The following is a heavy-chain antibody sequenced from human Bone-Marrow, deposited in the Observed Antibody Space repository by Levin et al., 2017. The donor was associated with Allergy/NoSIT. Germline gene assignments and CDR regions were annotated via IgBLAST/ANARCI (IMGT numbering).Heavy chain of an antibody. Sequence: RPGGSLRLSCAASGFTFSSYSMNWVRQAPGKGLEWVSSISSSSSYIYYADSVKGRFTISRDNAKNSLYLQMNSLRAEDTAVYYCAREANFDWLLYGSNYFDYWGQGTLVTVSS. D-gene: IGHD3-9*01. V-gene: IGHV3-21*01. CDR2: ISSSSSYI. CDR3: AREANFDWLLYGSNYFDY. J-gene: IGHJ4*02. CDR1: GFTFSSYS.